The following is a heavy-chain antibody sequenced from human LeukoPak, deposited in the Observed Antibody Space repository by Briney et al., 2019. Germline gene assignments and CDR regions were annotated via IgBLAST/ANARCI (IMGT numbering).Heavy chain of an antibody. J-gene: IGHJ6*02. Sequence: PGGSLRLSCAASGFTFSSYAMNWVRQAPGKGLEWVAVISGSGVNTYYADSVQGRFTISRDNSKNTLYLQVNSLRAEDTAVYYCAKEFQGSGSYYDYYYYHMDVWGQGTTVTVSS. CDR1: GFTFSSYA. V-gene: IGHV3-23*01. D-gene: IGHD3-10*01. CDR2: ISGSGVNT. CDR3: AKEFQGSGSYYDYYYYHMDV.